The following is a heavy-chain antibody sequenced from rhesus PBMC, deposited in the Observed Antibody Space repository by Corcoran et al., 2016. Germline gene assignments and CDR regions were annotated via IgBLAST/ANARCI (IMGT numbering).Heavy chain of an antibody. D-gene: IGHD3-28*01. Sequence: EVQLVESGGGLVQPGGSLRLSCAASGFTFSSYGMHWVRQAPGKGLEWVAVISYDGSKKYYADLWKDRFTISRDNYKNMLYVQMNNLKLEDTAVYYCASRVEWLYDYWGQGVLVTVSS. V-gene: IGHV3-54*02. CDR2: ISYDGSKK. J-gene: IGHJ4*01. CDR3: ASRVEWLYDY. CDR1: GFTFSSYG.